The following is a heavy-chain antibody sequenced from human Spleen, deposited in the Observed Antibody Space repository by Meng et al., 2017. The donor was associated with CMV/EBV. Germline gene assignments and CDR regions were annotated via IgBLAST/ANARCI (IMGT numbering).Heavy chain of an antibody. CDR1: GGTFSSYA. D-gene: IGHD5-12*01. Sequence: SVKVSCKASGGTFSSYAISWVRQAPGQGLEWMGGIIPIFGTANYAQKFQGRVTITTDESTSTAYMELSSLRSEDTAVYYCARFGYSGYVGYYYGMDVWGQGTTVTVSS. CDR3: ARFGYSGYVGYYYGMDV. CDR2: IIPIFGTA. V-gene: IGHV1-69*05. J-gene: IGHJ6*02.